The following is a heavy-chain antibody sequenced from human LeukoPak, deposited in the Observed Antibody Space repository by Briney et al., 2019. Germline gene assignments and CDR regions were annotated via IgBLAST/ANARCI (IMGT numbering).Heavy chain of an antibody. CDR1: GFTFTAYN. Sequence: GGSLRLSCAASGFTFTAYNMNWDRQAPGKVLEWVAVISYDGSNRYYADSVKGRFTISRDTSKNTLYLQMNSLRAEDTAVYYCAKTRTRNMITFGGVENWFDPWGQGTLVTVSS. J-gene: IGHJ5*02. CDR2: ISYDGSNR. V-gene: IGHV3-30*18. CDR3: AKTRTRNMITFGGVENWFDP. D-gene: IGHD3-16*01.